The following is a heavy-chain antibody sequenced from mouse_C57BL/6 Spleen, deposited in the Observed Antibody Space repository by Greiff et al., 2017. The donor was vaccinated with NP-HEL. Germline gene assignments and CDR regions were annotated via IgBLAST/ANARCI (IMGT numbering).Heavy chain of an antibody. D-gene: IGHD1-1*01. CDR3: ARGIYYWFAY. CDR1: GFTFSSYA. CDR2: ISDGGSYT. V-gene: IGHV5-4*01. J-gene: IGHJ3*01. Sequence: EVQLVESGGGLVKPGGSLKLSCAASGFTFSSYAMSWVRQTPEKRLEWVATISDGGSYTYYPDNVKGRFTISRDNAKNNLYLQMSHLKSEDTAMYYCARGIYYWFAYWGQGTLVTVSA.